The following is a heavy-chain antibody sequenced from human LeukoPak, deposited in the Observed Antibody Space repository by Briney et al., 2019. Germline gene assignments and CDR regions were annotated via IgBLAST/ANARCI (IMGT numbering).Heavy chain of an antibody. J-gene: IGHJ3*02. CDR1: GGSISSSSYY. Sequence: MTSETLSLTCTVSGGSISSSSYYWGWIRQPPGKGLEWIGSIYYSGSTYYNPSLKSRVTISVDTSKNQFSLKLSSVTAADTAVYYCARVASSSWYPEDLCAFDIWGQGTMVTVSS. V-gene: IGHV4-39*07. CDR3: ARVASSSWYPEDLCAFDI. D-gene: IGHD6-13*01. CDR2: IYYSGST.